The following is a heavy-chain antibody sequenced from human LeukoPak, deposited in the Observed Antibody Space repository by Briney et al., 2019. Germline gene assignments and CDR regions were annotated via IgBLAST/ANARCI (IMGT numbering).Heavy chain of an antibody. D-gene: IGHD2-8*01. Sequence: PGGSLRLSCAASGFTFSSYGMHWVRQAPGKGLEWVAFIRNDGSNNYYADSVKGRFTISRDNSKNTMYLQMNSLRAEDSAVYYCARDQGYCSNGVCYTLFDYWGPGTLVTVSS. CDR3: ARDQGYCSNGVCYTLFDY. V-gene: IGHV3-30*02. CDR1: GFTFSSYG. J-gene: IGHJ4*02. CDR2: IRNDGSNN.